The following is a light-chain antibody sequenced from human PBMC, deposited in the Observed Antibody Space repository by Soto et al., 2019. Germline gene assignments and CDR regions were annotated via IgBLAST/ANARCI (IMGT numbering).Light chain of an antibody. CDR2: DAS. J-gene: IGKJ4*01. CDR3: QQRYIGLT. V-gene: IGKV3-11*01. Sequence: EIVLTQSPVTLSLSPGERATLSCRASQSVSRYLAWYQQKPGQAPRLLVYDASNRATGIPARFSGSGSGTAFTLTISSLEPEDFAVYYCQQRYIGLTFGGGTKVAMK. CDR1: QSVSRY.